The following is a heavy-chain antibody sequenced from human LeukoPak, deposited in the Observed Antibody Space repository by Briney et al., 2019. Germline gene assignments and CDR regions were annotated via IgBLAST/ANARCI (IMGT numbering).Heavy chain of an antibody. J-gene: IGHJ4*02. Sequence: SETLSLTCTVSGASISSYYWSWIRQPPGKGLEWIGYMYYTGSTNYNPSLKSRVTISVDTSKNQFSLKLSSVTAADTAVYYCARGGRIAAAGTGYFDYWGQGTLVTVSS. V-gene: IGHV4-59*12. CDR2: MYYTGST. CDR3: ARGGRIAAAGTGYFDY. D-gene: IGHD6-13*01. CDR1: GASISSYY.